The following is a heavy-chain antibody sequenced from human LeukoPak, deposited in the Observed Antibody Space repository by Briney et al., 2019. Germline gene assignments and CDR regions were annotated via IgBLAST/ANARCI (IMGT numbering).Heavy chain of an antibody. J-gene: IGHJ3*02. V-gene: IGHV4-34*01. CDR2: INHSGSP. D-gene: IGHD3-22*01. Sequence: PSETLSLTCAVYGGSFSDYYWTWIRQPPGKGLEWIGEINHSGSPNNNPSLKSRVTISVDRSKNQFSLKLSSVTAADTAVYYCAYDRNDAFDIWGQGTMVTVSS. CDR3: AYDRNDAFDI. CDR1: GGSFSDYY.